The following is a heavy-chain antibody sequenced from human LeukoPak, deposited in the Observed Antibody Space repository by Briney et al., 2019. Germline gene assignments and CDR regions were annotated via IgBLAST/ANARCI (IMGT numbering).Heavy chain of an antibody. D-gene: IGHD1-26*01. V-gene: IGHV3-23*01. J-gene: IGHJ4*02. Sequence: GGTLRLSCAASGFTFSSYAMSWVRQAPGKGLEWVSAISGSGGSTYYADSVKGRFTISRDNAKKSLYLQMNSLRVEDTGVYYCASWGEGALDNWGQGTLVTVSS. CDR3: ASWGEGALDN. CDR1: GFTFSSYA. CDR2: ISGSGGST.